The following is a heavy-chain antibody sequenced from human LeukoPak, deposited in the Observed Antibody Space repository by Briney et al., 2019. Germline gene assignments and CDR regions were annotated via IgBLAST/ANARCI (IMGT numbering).Heavy chain of an antibody. CDR3: ARDPLFRYCSGGSCYEADAFDI. CDR2: INHSGST. J-gene: IGHJ3*02. Sequence: SETLSLTCAVYGGSFSTYYWSWIRQPPGKGLEWIGEINHSGSTNYNPSLKSRVTISVATSKNQFSLKLSSVTAADTAVYYCARDPLFRYCSGGSCYEADAFDIWGQGTMVTVSS. V-gene: IGHV4-34*01. CDR1: GGSFSTYY. D-gene: IGHD2-15*01.